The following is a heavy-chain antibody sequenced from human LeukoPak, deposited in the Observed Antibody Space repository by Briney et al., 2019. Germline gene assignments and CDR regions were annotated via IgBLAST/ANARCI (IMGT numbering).Heavy chain of an antibody. CDR2: ISAYNGNT. CDR1: GYTFTSYG. Sequence: ASVKVSCKASGYTFTSYGVSWVRQAPGQGLEWMGWISAYNGNTNYAQKLQGRVTMTTDTSTSTAYMELRSLRSDDTAVYYCARRSVTAILWSNWFDPWGQGTLVTVSS. V-gene: IGHV1-18*01. CDR3: ARRSVTAILWSNWFDP. D-gene: IGHD2-21*02. J-gene: IGHJ5*02.